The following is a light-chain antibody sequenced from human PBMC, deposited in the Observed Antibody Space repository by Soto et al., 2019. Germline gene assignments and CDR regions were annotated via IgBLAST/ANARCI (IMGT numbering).Light chain of an antibody. CDR3: QSYDSTLSVRYV. J-gene: IGLJ1*01. V-gene: IGLV1-40*01. CDR1: SSNIGAGYD. Sequence: QSALTQPPSVSEAPGQRVTISCTGSSSNIGAGYDVHWYQQRPGTAPKLLIFGNINRPSGVPDRFSGSKSGTSASLAITGLQAEDECDYYCQSYDSTLSVRYVFGTGTKVTVL. CDR2: GNI.